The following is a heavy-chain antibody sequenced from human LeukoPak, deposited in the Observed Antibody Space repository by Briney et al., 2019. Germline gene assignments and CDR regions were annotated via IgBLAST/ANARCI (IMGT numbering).Heavy chain of an antibody. V-gene: IGHV3-23*01. CDR2: ISDSCGSS. J-gene: IGHJ4*02. Sequence: GGSLSVSCAPTGLIFSTYALNWVRQAAGKGLAWVSTISDSCGSSFYADSVKGRFIISSDNYNNKLSLQMNSLIGEEKAVYYYSRKQAIVPAPLDNWGQGTLVTVSS. CDR3: SRKQAIVPAPLDN. CDR1: GLIFSTYA. D-gene: IGHD2-15*01.